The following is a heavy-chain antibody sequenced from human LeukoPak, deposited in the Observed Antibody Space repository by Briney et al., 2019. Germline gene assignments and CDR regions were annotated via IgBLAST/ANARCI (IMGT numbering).Heavy chain of an antibody. CDR3: ARALPEEDY. CDR1: GYSFTNYG. Sequence: APVRLSCKASGYSFTNYGINWVRQAPGQGLEWMGWISAYNGDSNYAQKFQGRVTMTTDTSATTAYMELRSLTSEDTAVYYCARALPEEDYWGQGTLVTVSS. D-gene: IGHD1-26*01. CDR2: ISAYNGDS. V-gene: IGHV1-18*01. J-gene: IGHJ4*02.